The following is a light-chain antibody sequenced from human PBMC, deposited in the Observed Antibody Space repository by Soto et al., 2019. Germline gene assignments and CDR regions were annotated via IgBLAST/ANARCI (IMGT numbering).Light chain of an antibody. CDR1: LSNIGSNY. Sequence: QSVLTQPPSASGTPGQRVTISCSGGLSNIGSNYLYWYQQLPGTAPKLLIYRTNQRPSGVPDRFSGSKSGTSASLAITGLRSEDEADYYCAAWDDSLSGYVFGSGTKVTVL. CDR3: AAWDDSLSGYV. CDR2: RTN. J-gene: IGLJ1*01. V-gene: IGLV1-47*01.